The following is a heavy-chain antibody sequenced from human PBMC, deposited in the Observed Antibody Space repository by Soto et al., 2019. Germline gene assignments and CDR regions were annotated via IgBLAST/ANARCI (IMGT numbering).Heavy chain of an antibody. CDR3: AKDPPNSVATPLYWFYP. D-gene: IGHD5-12*01. CDR2: ISGSSGST. Sequence: GGSLRLSCAASGFTFSSYAMSWVRQAPGKGLEWVSAISGSSGSTYYADSVKGRFTISRDNSKNTLYLQMNSLRAEDTAVYYCAKDPPNSVATPLYWFYPWGQGTLVTVSS. V-gene: IGHV3-23*01. CDR1: GFTFSSYA. J-gene: IGHJ5*02.